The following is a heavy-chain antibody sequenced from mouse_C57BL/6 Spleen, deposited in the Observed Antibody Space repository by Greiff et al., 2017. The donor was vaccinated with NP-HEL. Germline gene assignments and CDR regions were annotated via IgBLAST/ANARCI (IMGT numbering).Heavy chain of an antibody. Sequence: EVQLVESGEGLVKPGGSLKLSCAASGFTFSSYAMSWVRQTPEKRLEWVAYISSGSDYIYYADTVKGRFTISRDNARNTLYLQMSSLKSEDTAMYYCTRCDYDEGLAYWGQGTLVTVSA. J-gene: IGHJ3*01. CDR2: ISSGSDYI. D-gene: IGHD2-4*01. V-gene: IGHV5-9-1*02. CDR1: GFTFSSYA. CDR3: TRCDYDEGLAY.